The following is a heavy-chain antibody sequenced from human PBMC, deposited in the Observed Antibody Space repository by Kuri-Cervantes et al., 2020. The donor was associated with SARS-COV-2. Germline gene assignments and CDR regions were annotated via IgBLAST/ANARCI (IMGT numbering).Heavy chain of an antibody. Sequence: GESLKISCAASGFTFDDYGMSWVRQAPGKGLEWVSGINWNGGSTGYADSVKGRFTISRDNAKNSLYLQMNSLGPEDTAVYYCVRSFDHWGQGHLVTVSS. CDR1: GFTFDDYG. CDR3: VRSFDH. J-gene: IGHJ4*02. CDR2: INWNGGST. V-gene: IGHV3-20*04.